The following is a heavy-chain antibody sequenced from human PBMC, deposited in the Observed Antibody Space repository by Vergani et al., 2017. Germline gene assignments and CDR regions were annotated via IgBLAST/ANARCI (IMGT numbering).Heavy chain of an antibody. CDR2: IYYSGST. V-gene: IGHV4-59*11. Sequence: QVQLQESGPGLVKPSETLSLTCTVSGGSISSHYWSWIRQPPAKGLEWIGYIYYSGSTNYNPSLKSRVTISVDTSKNQFSLKLSSVTAADTAVYYCARDSPGYYYYGMDVWGQGTTVTVSS. CDR3: ARDSPGYYYYGMDV. CDR1: GGSISSHY. J-gene: IGHJ6*02.